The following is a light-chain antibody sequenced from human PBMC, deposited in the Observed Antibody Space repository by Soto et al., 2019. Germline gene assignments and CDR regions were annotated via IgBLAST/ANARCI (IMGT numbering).Light chain of an antibody. CDR3: QQYYDYPRT. Sequence: AIRMTQSPSSLSASTGDRVTITCRASQAINNYLVWFQQKPGKAPKVLIYAASTLQTGVPSRFSGSGSGTDFILTINWLQSEDFATYYCQQYYDYPRTFGQGTKVDTK. CDR1: QAINNY. CDR2: AAS. V-gene: IGKV1-8*01. J-gene: IGKJ1*01.